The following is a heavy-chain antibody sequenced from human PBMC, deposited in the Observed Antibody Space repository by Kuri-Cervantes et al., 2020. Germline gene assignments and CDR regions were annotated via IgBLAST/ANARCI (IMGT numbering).Heavy chain of an antibody. J-gene: IGHJ5*02. CDR2: IYWNDDK. Sequence: SGPTLVKPTQTLTLTCTFSGFSFTNRGVGVGWIRQPPGKALEWLALIYWNDDKRYSPSLKSRLTISKDTSKNQVVLTTTNMDPVDTGTYYCAHTWGSSGWYNWFDPWGQGTLVTVSS. D-gene: IGHD6-19*01. CDR3: AHTWGSSGWYNWFDP. CDR1: GFSFTNRGVG. V-gene: IGHV2-5*01.